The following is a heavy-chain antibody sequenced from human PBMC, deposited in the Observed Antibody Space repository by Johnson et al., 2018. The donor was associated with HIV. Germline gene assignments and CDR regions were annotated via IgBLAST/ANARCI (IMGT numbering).Heavy chain of an antibody. D-gene: IGHD6-19*01. CDR2: IKSKTDGGTT. CDR3: TTDGRIPVARHDAFDV. V-gene: IGHV3-15*01. CDR1: GFTFSNAW. J-gene: IGHJ3*01. Sequence: EVQLVESGGGLVKPGGSLRLSCAASGFTFSNAWMSWVRQAPGRGLEWVGRIKSKTDGGTTDYAAPVKGRFTISRDDSKNTLYLQMNSRKTKDTAGYYCTTDGRIPVARHDAFDVWGQGTMVTGSS.